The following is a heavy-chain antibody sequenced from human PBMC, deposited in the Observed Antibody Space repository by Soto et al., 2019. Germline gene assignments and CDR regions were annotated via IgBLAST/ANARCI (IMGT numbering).Heavy chain of an antibody. CDR2: INAYVGET. V-gene: IGHV1-18*01. Sequence: QVQLVQSGAEVKKPGASVKVSCKASGYSFTHYGITWVRQAPGQGLEWTGWINAYVGETKSAQKYEGRVTVTMDTSTNTAYLELRSLRSDDTGVYYCARGYGDTLDYWGQGTLVRVSA. D-gene: IGHD1-20*01. CDR1: GYSFTHYG. CDR3: ARGYGDTLDY. J-gene: IGHJ4*02.